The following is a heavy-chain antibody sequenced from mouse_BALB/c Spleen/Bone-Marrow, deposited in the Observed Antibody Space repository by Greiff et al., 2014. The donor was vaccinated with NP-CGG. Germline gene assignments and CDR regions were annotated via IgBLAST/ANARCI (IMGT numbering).Heavy chain of an antibody. CDR1: GFTFSDYY. CDR2: ISNGGGST. Sequence: EVKLMESGGGLVQPGGSLKLSCATSGFTFSDYYMYWVRQTPEKRLEWVAYISNGGGSTYYPDTVKGRFTISRDNAKNTLYLQMSRLKSEDTAMYYCARQGGTEYYARDYWGQGTSVTVSS. D-gene: IGHD3-3*01. J-gene: IGHJ4*01. CDR3: ARQGGTEYYARDY. V-gene: IGHV5-12*02.